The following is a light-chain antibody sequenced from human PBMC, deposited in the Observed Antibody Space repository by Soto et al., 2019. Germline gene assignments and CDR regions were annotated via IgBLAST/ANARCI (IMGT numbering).Light chain of an antibody. V-gene: IGKV3-20*01. CDR3: QQYGGSPTT. CDR1: QRLSIIY. J-gene: IGKJ1*01. CDR2: GAS. Sequence: EIVLTQSPGTLSLSPGERATLSCRASQRLSIIYIAWYQQKPGQAPRLLVQGASRRATGIPDRFSGSGSGTDFTLTISRLVPEDFEVYYCQQYGGSPTTFGQGTKVEIK.